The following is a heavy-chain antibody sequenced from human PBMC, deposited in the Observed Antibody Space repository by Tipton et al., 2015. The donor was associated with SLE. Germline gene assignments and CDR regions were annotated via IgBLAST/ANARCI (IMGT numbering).Heavy chain of an antibody. J-gene: IGHJ4*02. Sequence: SLRLSCVGSGFIFSNFWMIWVRQAPGKGLEWVANIKEDGSQRYYVESVEGRFTFTRDNAKNTVHLEMNRLRAEDTAVYYCAREGGQLVRGYLDYWGQGTLVTVSS. V-gene: IGHV3-7*01. CDR2: IKEDGSQR. D-gene: IGHD6-6*01. CDR1: GFIFSNFW. CDR3: AREGGQLVRGYLDY.